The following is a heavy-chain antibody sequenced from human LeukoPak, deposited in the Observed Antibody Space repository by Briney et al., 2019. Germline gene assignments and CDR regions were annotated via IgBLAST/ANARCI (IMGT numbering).Heavy chain of an antibody. J-gene: IGHJ4*02. Sequence: GGSLRLSCAASGFTFSSYAMHWVRQAPGKGLEWVAVISYDGSNKYYADSVKGRFTISRDNAKNSLYLQMNSLRAEDTAVYYCARDKFSVAVGYSDYWGQGTLVTVSS. CDR3: ARDKFSVAVGYSDY. D-gene: IGHD6-19*01. CDR2: ISYDGSNK. CDR1: GFTFSSYA. V-gene: IGHV3-30-3*01.